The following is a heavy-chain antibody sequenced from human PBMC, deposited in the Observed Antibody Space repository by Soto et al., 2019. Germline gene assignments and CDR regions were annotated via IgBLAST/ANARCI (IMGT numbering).Heavy chain of an antibody. V-gene: IGHV1-69*13. CDR3: AREIEMATIWDYYYGMDV. CDR1: GGTFSSYA. J-gene: IGHJ6*02. D-gene: IGHD5-12*01. Sequence: SVKVSCKASGGTFSSYAISWVRQAPGQGLEWMGGIIPIFGTANYAQKFQGRVTITADESTSTAYMELSSLRSEDTAVYYCAREIEMATIWDYYYGMDVWGQGTTVTVSS. CDR2: IIPIFGTA.